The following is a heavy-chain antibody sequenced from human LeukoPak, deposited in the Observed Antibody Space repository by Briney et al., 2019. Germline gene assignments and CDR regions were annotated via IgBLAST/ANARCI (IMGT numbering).Heavy chain of an antibody. Sequence: PGGSLRLSCAASGFTFSDYYMSWIRQAPGKGLEWVSYISSSGSTIYYADSVKGRFTISRDNAKNSLYLQMNSLRAEDTAVYYCARDLGQYYDTSDNWFDPWGQGTLVTVSS. J-gene: IGHJ5*02. D-gene: IGHD3-22*01. V-gene: IGHV3-11*04. CDR3: ARDLGQYYDTSDNWFDP. CDR2: ISSSGSTI. CDR1: GFTFSDYY.